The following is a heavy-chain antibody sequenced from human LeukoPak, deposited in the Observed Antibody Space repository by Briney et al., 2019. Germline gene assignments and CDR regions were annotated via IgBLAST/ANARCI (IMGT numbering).Heavy chain of an antibody. CDR1: GFTFSTYW. CDR3: ARRITSTWYGGLDL. CDR2: KKEDGSEK. J-gene: IGHJ2*01. Sequence: GGSLRLSCAASGFTFSTYWMSWVRQAPGKGLEWVANKKEDGSEKYYEDSVKGRFTISRDNAKNSLYLQMNNLRAEDTAVYYCARRITSTWYGGLDLWGRGTLVTVSS. V-gene: IGHV3-7*04. D-gene: IGHD6-13*01.